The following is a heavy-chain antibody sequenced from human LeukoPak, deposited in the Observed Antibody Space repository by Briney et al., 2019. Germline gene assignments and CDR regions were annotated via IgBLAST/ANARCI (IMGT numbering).Heavy chain of an antibody. D-gene: IGHD5-18*01. CDR1: GYTFTGYY. J-gene: IGHJ3*02. CDR2: INPNRGGT. V-gene: IGHV1-2*06. Sequence: VASVKVSCKASGYTFTGYYMHWVRQAPGQGLEWMGRINPNRGGTNYAQKFQGRVTMTRDTSISTAYMELSRLRSDDTAVYYCASPPSDTAMATHDAFDIWGQGTMVTVSS. CDR3: ASPPSDTAMATHDAFDI.